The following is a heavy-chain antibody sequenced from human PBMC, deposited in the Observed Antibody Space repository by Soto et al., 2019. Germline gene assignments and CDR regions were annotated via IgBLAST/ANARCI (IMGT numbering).Heavy chain of an antibody. CDR2: IYSTGTT. Sequence: PSETLSLTCKVSGTSVRHFYWSWIRQSAGKGLEWIGRIYSTGTTNSNPSLKSRLTMSMDMSKNQVSLNLTSVTAADTAVYYCVRDRADFSSTYYHYFSVWGRGTLVTVSS. CDR3: VRDRADFSSTYYHYFSV. V-gene: IGHV4-4*07. D-gene: IGHD6-13*01. J-gene: IGHJ2*01. CDR1: GTSVRHFY.